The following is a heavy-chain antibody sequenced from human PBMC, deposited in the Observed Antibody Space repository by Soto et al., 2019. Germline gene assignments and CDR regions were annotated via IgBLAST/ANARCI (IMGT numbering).Heavy chain of an antibody. CDR2: IYSGGYT. J-gene: IGHJ4*02. V-gene: IGHV3-53*01. CDR1: GFTVSNNY. D-gene: IGHD3-10*01. CDR3: AGHPGGGGY. Sequence: EVQLVESGGGLIQPGGSLRLSCAVSGFTVSNNYMSWVRQAPGKGLEGVSVIYSGGYTAYGDSVKGRFTISRDNSKNTPFLQIKSLGADETAVFFWAGHPGGGGYWGQGTLVTVSS.